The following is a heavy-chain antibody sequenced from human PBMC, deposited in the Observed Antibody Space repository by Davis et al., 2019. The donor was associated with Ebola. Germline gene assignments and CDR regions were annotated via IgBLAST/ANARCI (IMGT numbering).Heavy chain of an antibody. D-gene: IGHD4-11*01. CDR2: IWYDGSNK. V-gene: IGHV3-33*01. Sequence: GESLKISCAASGFTFSSYGMHWVRQAPGKGLEWVAVIWYDGSNKYYADSVKGRFTISRDNSKNTLYLQMNSLRAEDTAVYYCARDKDYPYWYFDLWGRGTLVTVSS. CDR3: ARDKDYPYWYFDL. CDR1: GFTFSSYG. J-gene: IGHJ2*01.